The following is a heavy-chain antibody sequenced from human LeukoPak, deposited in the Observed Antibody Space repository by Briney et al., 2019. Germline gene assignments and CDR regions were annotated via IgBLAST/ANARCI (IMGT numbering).Heavy chain of an antibody. J-gene: IGHJ6*03. CDR1: GGSISRHS. D-gene: IGHD4-11*01. CDR3: ARGVLTTVSYYMDV. Sequence: SETLSLTCTVSGGSISRHSWSWIRQPPGTGLEWIGYIFYSGSTNYNPSLKSRVTISVDTSKNRFSLKLSSVTAAGTAVYYCARGVLTTVSYYMDVWGKGTTVTVSS. CDR2: IFYSGST. V-gene: IGHV4-59*11.